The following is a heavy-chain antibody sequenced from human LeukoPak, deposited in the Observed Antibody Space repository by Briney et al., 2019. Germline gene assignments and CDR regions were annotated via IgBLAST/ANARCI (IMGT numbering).Heavy chain of an antibody. V-gene: IGHV3-9*01. CDR1: GFTFDDYA. D-gene: IGHD4-17*01. CDR3: ARAAGMTTVTTFDP. J-gene: IGHJ5*02. Sequence: GRSLRLSCAASGFTFDDYAMHWVRQAPGKGLEWVSGISWNSGSIGYADSVKGRFTISRDNAKNSLYLQMNSLRAEDTAVYYCARAAGMTTVTTFDPWGQGTLVTVSS. CDR2: ISWNSGSI.